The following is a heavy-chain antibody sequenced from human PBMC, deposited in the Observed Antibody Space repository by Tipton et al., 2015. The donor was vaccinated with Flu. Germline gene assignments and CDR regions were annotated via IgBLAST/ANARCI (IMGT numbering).Heavy chain of an antibody. CDR2: ISGTGEST. CDR1: GFTFRSYA. V-gene: IGHV3-23*01. Sequence: SLRLSCAASGFTFRSYAMNWVRQAPGKGLEWVSAISGTGESTYYAASVKGRFTISRDNSKNTLYLQMNSLRAEDTAVYYCAKVHDSTTGNYFPHWGRGPLVTVSS. CDR3: AKVHDSTTGNYFPH. J-gene: IGHJ1*01. D-gene: IGHD3-22*01.